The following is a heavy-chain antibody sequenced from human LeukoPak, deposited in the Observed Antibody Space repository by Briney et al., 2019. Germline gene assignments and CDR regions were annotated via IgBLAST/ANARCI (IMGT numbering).Heavy chain of an antibody. D-gene: IGHD6-13*01. Sequence: ASVKVSCKASGYTFTSYGISWVRQAPGQGLEWMGWISAYNGNTNYAQKLQGRVTMTTDTSTSTAYMELRSLRSEDTAVYYCASRYGIAAVGPDAFDIWGQGTMVTVSS. CDR3: ASRYGIAAVGPDAFDI. V-gene: IGHV1-18*01. J-gene: IGHJ3*02. CDR2: ISAYNGNT. CDR1: GYTFTSYG.